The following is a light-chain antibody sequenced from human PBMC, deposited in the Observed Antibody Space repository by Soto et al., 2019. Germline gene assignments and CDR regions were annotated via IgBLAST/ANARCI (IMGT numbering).Light chain of an antibody. J-gene: IGKJ2*01. CDR3: QQYHKWPPYT. Sequence: DIVMTQSPATLSVSPGERATLSCRASQSVDISLAWYQQKPGRAPRLLIYGASTRATGIPARFSGSGSGTEFTLTICSLQSEDFAFYYCQQYHKWPPYTFGQGTKLEI. CDR1: QSVDIS. CDR2: GAS. V-gene: IGKV3-15*01.